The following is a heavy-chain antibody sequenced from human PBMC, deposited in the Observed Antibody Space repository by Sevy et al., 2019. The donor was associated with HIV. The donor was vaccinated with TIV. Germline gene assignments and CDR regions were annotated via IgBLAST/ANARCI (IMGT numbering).Heavy chain of an antibody. CDR3: GRGYSSGWIDY. CDR2: IYHSGST. D-gene: IGHD6-19*01. CDR1: GGSISSGGYS. J-gene: IGHJ4*02. Sequence: SETLSLTCAVSGGSISSGGYSWSWIRQPPGKGLEWIGYIYHSGSTYYNPSLKSRVTISVDRSKNQFSLKLSSVTAADTAVHYCGRGYSSGWIDYWGQGTLVTVSS. V-gene: IGHV4-30-2*01.